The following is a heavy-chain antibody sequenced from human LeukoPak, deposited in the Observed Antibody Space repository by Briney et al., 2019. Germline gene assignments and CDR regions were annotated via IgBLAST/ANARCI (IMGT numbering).Heavy chain of an antibody. CDR1: GGTFSSYA. D-gene: IGHD3-10*01. CDR3: AVGVRSSGSYQIWGHAFDI. Sequence: SAKVSCKASGGTFSSYATSWVRQAPGQGLEWMGGIIPIFSTADYAQKFQGRVTITADESTSTAYMELSSLRSEDTAVYYCAVGVRSSGSYQIWGHAFDIWGQGTMVTVSS. J-gene: IGHJ3*02. CDR2: IIPIFSTA. V-gene: IGHV1-69*13.